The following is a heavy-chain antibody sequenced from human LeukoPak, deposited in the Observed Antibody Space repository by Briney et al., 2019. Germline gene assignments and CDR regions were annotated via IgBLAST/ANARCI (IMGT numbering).Heavy chain of an antibody. Sequence: PSETLSLTCAVYGGSFSGYYWSWIRQPPGKGLERIGEINHSGSTNYNPSLKSRVTISVDTSKNQFSLKLGSVTAADTAVYYCARGSDYDSSGYPFDYWGQGTLVTVSS. J-gene: IGHJ4*02. D-gene: IGHD3-22*01. CDR3: ARGSDYDSSGYPFDY. V-gene: IGHV4-34*01. CDR2: INHSGST. CDR1: GGSFSGYY.